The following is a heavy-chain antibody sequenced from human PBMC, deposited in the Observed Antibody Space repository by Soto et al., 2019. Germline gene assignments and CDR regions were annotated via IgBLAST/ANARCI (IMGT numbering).Heavy chain of an antibody. CDR2: IYYSGST. V-gene: IGHV4-31*03. Sequence: QVQLQESGPGLVKPSQTLSLTCTVSGGSISSGGYYWSWIRQHPGKGLEWIGYIYYSGSTYYNPSLKSRVTISVDTSKNQFSLKLSSVTAADTAVYYCARVGCSGGSCYSEDGPNWFDPWGQGTLVTVSS. D-gene: IGHD2-15*01. CDR3: ARVGCSGGSCYSEDGPNWFDP. J-gene: IGHJ5*02. CDR1: GGSISSGGYY.